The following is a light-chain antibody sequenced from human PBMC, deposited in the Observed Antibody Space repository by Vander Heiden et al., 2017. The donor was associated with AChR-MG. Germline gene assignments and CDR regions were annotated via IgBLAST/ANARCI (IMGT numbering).Light chain of an antibody. CDR2: GAS. CDR1: QSVSSSD. V-gene: IGKV3-20*01. Sequence: EIVLTQSPGTLSLSPGERATLSCRASQSVSSSDLAWYQQKPGQAPRFLMYGASRRAAGVPDRFRGSGFGTDFTLTISRLEPEDFAVYYCQQYGTSPTFGGGTKVE. CDR3: QQYGTSPT. J-gene: IGKJ4*01.